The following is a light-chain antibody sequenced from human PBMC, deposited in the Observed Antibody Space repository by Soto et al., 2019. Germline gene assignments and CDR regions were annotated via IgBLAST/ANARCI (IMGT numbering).Light chain of an antibody. J-gene: IGLJ2*01. V-gene: IGLV4-69*01. CDR3: QTWGTGYAV. CDR2: LNSDGSH. CDR1: SGHSTYT. Sequence: QLVLTQSPSASASLGASVKLTCTLSSGHSTYTIAWHQQHPEKGPRYLMKLNSDGSHRKGDGIPDRFSGSSSGAERYLTISSLQSEDEADYYCQTWGTGYAVFGGGTKLT.